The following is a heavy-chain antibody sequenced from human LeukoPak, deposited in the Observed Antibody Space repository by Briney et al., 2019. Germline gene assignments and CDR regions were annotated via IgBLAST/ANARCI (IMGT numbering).Heavy chain of an antibody. D-gene: IGHD3-10*01. Sequence: PGGSLRLSCAASGFTFSSYGMSWVRQAPGKGLEWVSAISGSGGSTYYADSVKGRFTISRDNSKNTLYLQMNSLRAEDTAVYYCAKGGSITMVRGVPTGGYMDVWGKGTTVTISS. CDR1: GFTFSSYG. CDR2: ISGSGGST. V-gene: IGHV3-23*01. J-gene: IGHJ6*03. CDR3: AKGGSITMVRGVPTGGYMDV.